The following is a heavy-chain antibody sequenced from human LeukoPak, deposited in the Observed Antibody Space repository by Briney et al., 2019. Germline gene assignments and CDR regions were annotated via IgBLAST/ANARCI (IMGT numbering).Heavy chain of an antibody. J-gene: IGHJ4*02. CDR1: GGSFSGYY. Sequence: SETLSLTCAVYGGSFSGYYWSWIRQPPGKGLEWIGEINHSGSTNYNPSLKSRVTISVDTSKNQFSLKLSSATAADTAVYYCARGRWLRLIDYWGQGTLVTVSS. D-gene: IGHD5-12*01. CDR2: INHSGST. V-gene: IGHV4-34*01. CDR3: ARGRWLRLIDY.